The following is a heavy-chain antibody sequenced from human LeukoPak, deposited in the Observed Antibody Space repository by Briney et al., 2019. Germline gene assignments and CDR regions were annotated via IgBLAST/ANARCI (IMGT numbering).Heavy chain of an antibody. Sequence: PGGSLRLSCAASGFTFSSYSMKRVRQAPGKGLEWVSSISSSISYIYYADSVKGRFTISRDNAKNSLYLQMNSLRAEDTAVYYCARDPYSGLFDYWGQGTLVTVSS. J-gene: IGHJ4*02. V-gene: IGHV3-21*01. CDR1: GFTFSSYS. D-gene: IGHD4-11*01. CDR2: ISSSISYI. CDR3: ARDPYSGLFDY.